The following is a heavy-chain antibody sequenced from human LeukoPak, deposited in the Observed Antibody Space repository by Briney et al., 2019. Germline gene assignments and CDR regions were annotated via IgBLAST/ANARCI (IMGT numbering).Heavy chain of an antibody. CDR3: ARPDDSESFYRANHY. V-gene: IGHV3-30*04. J-gene: IGHJ4*02. CDR1: GFIFNSYP. D-gene: IGHD3-10*01. CDR2: ISNDGNNK. Sequence: PGGSLRLSCAASGFIFNSYPMHWVRQAPGRGLEGVAVISNDGNNKYYADSVKGRFTISRDNSNNTLSLQMNGLRVEDTAVYYCARPDDSESFYRANHYWGRGTLVTVS.